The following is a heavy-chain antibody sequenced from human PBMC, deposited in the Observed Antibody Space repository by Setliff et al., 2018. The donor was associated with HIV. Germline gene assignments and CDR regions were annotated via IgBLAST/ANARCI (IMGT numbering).Heavy chain of an antibody. D-gene: IGHD3-9*01. CDR2: IKEDGSDQ. J-gene: IGHJ4*02. CDR1: GFIFSRNW. Sequence: GGSLRLSCAASGFIFSRNWMTWVRQAPGKGLEWVANIKEDGSDQRYVDSVKGRFTISRDNAKNSLYLQMNSLRAEDTAVYYCGRWYNDIVTGWWVIDHWGQGALVTVSS. V-gene: IGHV3-7*01. CDR3: GRWYNDIVTGWWVIDH.